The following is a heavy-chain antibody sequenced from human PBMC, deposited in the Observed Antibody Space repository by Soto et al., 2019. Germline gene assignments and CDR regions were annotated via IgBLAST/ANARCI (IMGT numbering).Heavy chain of an antibody. V-gene: IGHV3-33*01. CDR1: GFTFSSYG. CDR2: IWFDGTNK. Sequence: QVQLVESGGGVVQPGRSLRLSCAASGFTFSSYGMHWVRQAPGKGLEWVAVIWFDGTNKYYADSVKGRFTISRDNSKNTLYLQMNSLRAEDTAVYYCARDRGYSGYDPPRYYYGMDVWGQGTTVTVSS. J-gene: IGHJ6*02. CDR3: ARDRGYSGYDPPRYYYGMDV. D-gene: IGHD5-12*01.